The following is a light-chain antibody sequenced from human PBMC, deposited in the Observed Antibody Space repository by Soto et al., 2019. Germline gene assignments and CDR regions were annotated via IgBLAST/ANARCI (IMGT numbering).Light chain of an antibody. J-gene: IGKJ3*01. Sequence: EIVLTQSPGTLSLSPGERATLSCRPSQSISSSNLAWYQQKPGQAPRLLIYGASSRAPGIPDRFSGSGSGTDFTLTISRLEPEDFAVYYCQQYGRSPLTFGPGTKVDIK. CDR3: QQYGRSPLT. V-gene: IGKV3-20*01. CDR2: GAS. CDR1: QSISSSN.